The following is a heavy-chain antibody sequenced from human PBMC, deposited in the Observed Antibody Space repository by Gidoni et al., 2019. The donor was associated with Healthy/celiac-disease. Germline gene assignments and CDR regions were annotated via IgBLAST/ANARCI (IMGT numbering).Heavy chain of an antibody. CDR1: GFTFTSYW. Sequence: EVQLVESGGGLVQPGGSLRLSCAASGFTFTSYWMSWVRQAPGKGLEWVANIKEDGSEKYYVDSVKGRFTISRDNAKNSLYLQMNSLRAEDTAVYYCARKDYYYGMDVWGQGTTVTVSS. J-gene: IGHJ6*02. CDR3: ARKDYYYGMDV. V-gene: IGHV3-7*03. CDR2: IKEDGSEK.